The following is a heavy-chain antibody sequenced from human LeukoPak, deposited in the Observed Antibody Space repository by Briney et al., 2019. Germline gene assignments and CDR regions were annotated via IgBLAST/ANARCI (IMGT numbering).Heavy chain of an antibody. CDR2: INWNGGST. J-gene: IGHJ6*04. D-gene: IGHD3-22*01. CDR3: ARSGYYDSSAYFY. Sequence: GGSLRLSCAASGFTFDDYGMSWVRQGPGKELEWVSGINWNGGSTGYADSVKGRFTISRDNGKNSLYLQMNSLRAEDTALYYCARSGYYDSSAYFYWGKGTTVTVSS. CDR1: GFTFDDYG. V-gene: IGHV3-20*04.